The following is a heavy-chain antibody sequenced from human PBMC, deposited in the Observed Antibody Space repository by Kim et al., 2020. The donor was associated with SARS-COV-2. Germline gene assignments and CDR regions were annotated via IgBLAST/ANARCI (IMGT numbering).Heavy chain of an antibody. CDR3: ARLTLGRGYDPFFFDS. D-gene: IGHD5-12*01. V-gene: IGHV5-10-1*01. J-gene: IGHJ4*02. CDR1: GYSFTSYY. CDR2: IDPSDSFT. Sequence: GESLKISCKGSGYSFTSYYITWVRQMPGKGLEWMGRIDPSDSFTTYSPSFQGHVTISVDKAISTAYLQWSSLRASDTGMYYCARLTLGRGYDPFFFDSWGQGTLLTVST.